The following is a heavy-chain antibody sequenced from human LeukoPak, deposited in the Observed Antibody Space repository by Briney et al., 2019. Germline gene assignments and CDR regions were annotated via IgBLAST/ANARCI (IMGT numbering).Heavy chain of an antibody. D-gene: IGHD3-22*01. J-gene: IGHJ6*02. CDR3: ARDWAYYDSSGYYPRPVYYYGMDV. CDR2: INPNSGGT. V-gene: IGHV1-2*04. CDR1: GYTFTGYY. Sequence: ASVKVSCKASGYTFTGYYMHWVRQAPGQGLEWMGWINPNSGGTNYAQKFQGWVTMTRDTSISTAYMELSRLRSDDTAVYYCARDWAYYDSSGYYPRPVYYYGMDVWGQGTTVTVSS.